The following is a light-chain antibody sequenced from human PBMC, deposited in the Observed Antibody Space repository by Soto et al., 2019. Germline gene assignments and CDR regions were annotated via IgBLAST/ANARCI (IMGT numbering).Light chain of an antibody. J-gene: IGKJ1*01. CDR2: GAS. Sequence: EIVLTQSPGTLSLSPGERATLSCRASQSFGSAYVGWYQQKPGQAPRLLIFGASRGATGIPDRFSGSGSGTNFTLTINKVETEDYAVYYCQHYGRSPSFGRGTKVDIX. CDR3: QHYGRSPS. CDR1: QSFGSAY. V-gene: IGKV3-20*01.